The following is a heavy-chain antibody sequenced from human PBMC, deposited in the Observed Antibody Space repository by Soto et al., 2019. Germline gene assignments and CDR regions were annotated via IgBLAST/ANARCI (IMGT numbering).Heavy chain of an antibody. V-gene: IGHV1-46*01. CDR3: ATGVHRRGYEWLFDDFDI. Sequence: ASVKVSCKASGYTFTSYYMHWVRQAPGQGLEWMGIINPSGGSTSYAQKFQGRVTMTEDTSTDTAYMEVSSLRSEDTAVYYCATGVHRRGYEWLFDDFDIWGQGTMVTVSS. D-gene: IGHD3-3*01. CDR2: INPSGGST. CDR1: GYTFTSYY. J-gene: IGHJ3*02.